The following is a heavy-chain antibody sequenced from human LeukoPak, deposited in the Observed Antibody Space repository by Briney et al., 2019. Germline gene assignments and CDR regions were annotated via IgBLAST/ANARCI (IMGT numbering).Heavy chain of an antibody. Sequence: GGSLRLSCAASGFTFSGYGMHWVRQAPGKGLEWVAVIWYDGSNKYYADSVKGRFTISRDNSKNTLYLQMNSLRAEDTAVYYCARDHPNYYDSSGYYFPYGAFDIWGQWTIVTVSS. J-gene: IGHJ3*02. V-gene: IGHV3-33*01. CDR2: IWYDGSNK. CDR3: ARDHPNYYDSSGYYFPYGAFDI. D-gene: IGHD3-22*01. CDR1: GFTFSGYG.